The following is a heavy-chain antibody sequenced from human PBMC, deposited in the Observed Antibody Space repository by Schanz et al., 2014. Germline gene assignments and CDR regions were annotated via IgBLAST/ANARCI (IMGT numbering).Heavy chain of an antibody. Sequence: EVQLLESGGGLVQPGGSLRLSCLASGFAFSSFAMTWVRQAPGRGLEWVSSISTSGTYMYIADSLKGRLTISRDDAKNSLFLQLNSLRADDTAVYYCARNRGSGGQNWYFDLWGRGTLVTVSS. CDR3: ARNRGSGGQNWYFDL. D-gene: IGHD1-26*01. V-gene: IGHV3-21*02. CDR2: ISTSGTYM. J-gene: IGHJ2*01. CDR1: GFAFSSFA.